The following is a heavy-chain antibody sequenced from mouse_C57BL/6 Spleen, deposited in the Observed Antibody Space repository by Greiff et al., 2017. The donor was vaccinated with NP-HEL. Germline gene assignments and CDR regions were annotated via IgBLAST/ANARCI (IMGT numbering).Heavy chain of an antibody. CDR2: IYPGDGDT. D-gene: IGHD2-10*02. CDR1: GYAFSSSW. Sequence: QVQLQQSGPELVKPGASVKISCKASGYAFSSSWMNWVKQRPGKGLEWIGRIYPGDGDTNYNGKFKGKATLTADKSSSTAYMQLSILTSEDSAVYFCARCEGYGNYFYAMDYWGQGTSVTVSS. J-gene: IGHJ4*01. V-gene: IGHV1-82*01. CDR3: ARCEGYGNYFYAMDY.